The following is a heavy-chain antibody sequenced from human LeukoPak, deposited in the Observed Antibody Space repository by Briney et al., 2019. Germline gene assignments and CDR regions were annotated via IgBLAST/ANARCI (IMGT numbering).Heavy chain of an antibody. CDR2: IHPYSGGT. CDR3: VGDKIAAAGGGA. Sequence: ASVKVSCKTSGYIFSDYHMHWVRQVPGQGPEWMGWIHPYSGGTNYAQKFQGRLSMTRDMSISTAYMELNTPTSADPSVYFCVGDKIAAAGGGAWGQGTLVTVSS. CDR1: GYIFSDYH. V-gene: IGHV1-2*02. J-gene: IGHJ5*02. D-gene: IGHD6-25*01.